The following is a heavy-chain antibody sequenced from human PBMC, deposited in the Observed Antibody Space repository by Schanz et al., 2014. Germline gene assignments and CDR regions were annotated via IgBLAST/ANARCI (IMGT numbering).Heavy chain of an antibody. CDR3: RAGNGHFAFDF. Sequence: EVQLVESGGGLVKPGGSLRLSCATSGFTFTSARMSWVRQAPGKGLEWVGRIKCKTAGGTADYAAPVESRFAISRDDSENTLVLQMNSLETEEAAGYYCRAGNGHFAFDFGGQGTMVTVSS. CDR1: GFTFTSAR. D-gene: IGHD2-8*01. J-gene: IGHJ3*01. CDR2: IKCKTAGGTA. V-gene: IGHV3-15*01.